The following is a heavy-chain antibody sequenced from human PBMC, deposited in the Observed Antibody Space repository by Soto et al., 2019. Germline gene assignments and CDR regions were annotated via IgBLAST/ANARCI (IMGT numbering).Heavy chain of an antibody. CDR3: ARAQQLVSDYFDY. CDR2: IYSGGST. V-gene: IGHV3-53*01. J-gene: IGHJ4*02. D-gene: IGHD6-13*01. CDR1: GFTVSSNY. Sequence: GGSLRLSCAASGFTVSSNYMSWVRQAPGKGLEWVSVIYSGGSTYYADSVKGRFTISRDNSKNTLYLQMNSLRAEDTAVYYCARAQQLVSDYFDYWGQGTLVTFSS.